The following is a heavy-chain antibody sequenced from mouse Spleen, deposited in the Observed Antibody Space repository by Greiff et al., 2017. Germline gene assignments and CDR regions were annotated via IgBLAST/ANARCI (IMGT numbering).Heavy chain of an antibody. D-gene: IGHD4-1*01. Sequence: EVHLVESGGGLVKPGGSLKLSCAASGFTFSDYGMHWVRQAPEKGLEWVAYISSGSSTIYYADTVKGRFTISRDNAKNTLFLQMTSLRSEDTAMYYCAELGQRFAYWGQGTLVTVSA. V-gene: IGHV5-17*01. CDR1: GFTFSDYG. CDR2: ISSGSSTI. J-gene: IGHJ3*01. CDR3: AELGQRFAY.